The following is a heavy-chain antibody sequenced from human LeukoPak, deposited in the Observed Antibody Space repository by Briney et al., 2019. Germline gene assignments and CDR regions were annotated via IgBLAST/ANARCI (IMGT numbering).Heavy chain of an antibody. CDR3: ARDETDLRVGY. J-gene: IGHJ4*02. V-gene: IGHV7-4-1*02. CDR1: GYTFTTYA. CDR2: INTNTGNP. D-gene: IGHD3-3*01. Sequence: ASVKVSCKASGYTFTTYAMNWVRQAPGQGLEWMGWINTNTGNPTHAQGFTGRFVFSLDTSVSTAYLQVSSLKAEDTAVYYCARDETDLRVGYWGQGTLVTVSS.